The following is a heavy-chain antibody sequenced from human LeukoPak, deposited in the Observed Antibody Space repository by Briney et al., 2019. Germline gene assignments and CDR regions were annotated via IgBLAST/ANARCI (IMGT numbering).Heavy chain of an antibody. Sequence: HSGGSLRLSCAASGFTFSAYSMNWVRQAPGKGLEWVSYISSSGSTIYYADSVKGRFTISRDNAKNSLYLQMNSLRAEDTAVYYCAREQWLVRQFDYWGQGTLVTVSS. CDR1: GFTFSAYS. V-gene: IGHV3-48*04. CDR2: ISSSGSTI. D-gene: IGHD6-19*01. CDR3: AREQWLVRQFDY. J-gene: IGHJ4*02.